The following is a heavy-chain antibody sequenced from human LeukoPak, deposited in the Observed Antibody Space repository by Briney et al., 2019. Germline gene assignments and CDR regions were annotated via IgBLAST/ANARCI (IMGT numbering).Heavy chain of an antibody. J-gene: IGHJ4*02. CDR3: AKAGAWLPAV. CDR1: GGSVSSDNW. Sequence: PSETLSLTCAVSGGSVSSDNWWSWVRQPPGKGLEWIGEIHHSGNTNYSPSLKSRVTISLDKSRNQFSLKLNSVTAADTAVYYCAKAGAWLPAVWGQGTLVTVSS. V-gene: IGHV4-4*02. CDR2: IHHSGNT. D-gene: IGHD3-9*01.